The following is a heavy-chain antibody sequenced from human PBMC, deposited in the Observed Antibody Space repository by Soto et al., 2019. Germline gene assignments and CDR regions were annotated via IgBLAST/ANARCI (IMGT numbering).Heavy chain of an antibody. Sequence: QVQLQESGPGLVKPSQTLSLTCSLSGGSINSDEFYWTWIRQSPGKGLEWIGYIYSSGRTHYNPSLKSRINISLDTSNNLLSLRLSSVTAPDTAVYYCARMGLHLGELSRNWFDPWGRGTLVTVSS. V-gene: IGHV4-31*03. CDR2: IYSSGRT. D-gene: IGHD3-16*02. J-gene: IGHJ5*02. CDR3: ARMGLHLGELSRNWFDP. CDR1: GGSINSDEFY.